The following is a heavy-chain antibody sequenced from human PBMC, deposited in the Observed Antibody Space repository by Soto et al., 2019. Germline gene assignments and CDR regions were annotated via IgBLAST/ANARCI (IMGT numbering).Heavy chain of an antibody. CDR1: EFTFSNYA. V-gene: IGHV3-33*01. Sequence: QERLVESGGGVVQPGTSLRLSCAAAEFTFSNYAMHWVRQAPGRGLEWVAVIWYDESKKYYADSVKGRFTISRDNSKNTVYLQMNSLRAEDTAVYYCARDDYGMDVWGQGTTVTVSS. CDR2: IWYDESKK. J-gene: IGHJ6*02. CDR3: ARDDYGMDV.